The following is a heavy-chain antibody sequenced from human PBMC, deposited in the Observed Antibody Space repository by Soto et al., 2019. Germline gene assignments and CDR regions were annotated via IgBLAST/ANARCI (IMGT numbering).Heavy chain of an antibody. Sequence: QVQLLESGGGLVRPGGSLRLSCTASKFTVSAYYMAWIRQAPGKGLDRISYISGDSTDRNYADSVKGRFTISRDNAKNTLYLQMSSLTVEDTAVYFCATGQDVRIADIWGQGTMVTVSS. CDR2: ISGDSTDR. J-gene: IGHJ3*02. D-gene: IGHD2-15*01. CDR1: KFTVSAYY. V-gene: IGHV3-11*03. CDR3: ATGQDVRIADI.